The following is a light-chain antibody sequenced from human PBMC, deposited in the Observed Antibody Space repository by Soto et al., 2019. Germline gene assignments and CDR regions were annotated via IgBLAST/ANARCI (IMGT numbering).Light chain of an antibody. V-gene: IGKV3-20*01. CDR1: QSVSSY. Sequence: ETVMTPSTATLSVSPVERPNLYYRASQSVSSYLAWYQQIPGQAPRLLIYGASSRATGIPDRFSGSGSGTDFSLTISRLEPEDFAVYYCQKCGSSPYTCGGGTKVAIK. J-gene: IGKJ4*01. CDR3: QKCGSSPYT. CDR2: GAS.